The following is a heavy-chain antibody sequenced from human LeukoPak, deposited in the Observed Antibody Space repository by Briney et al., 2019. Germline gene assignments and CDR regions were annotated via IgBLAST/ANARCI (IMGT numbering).Heavy chain of an antibody. D-gene: IGHD2-2*01. CDR3: AREGVVPAAEDY. Sequence: SVKVSCKASGYTFTTYGISWVRQAPGQGLEWMGGIIPIFGTANYAQKFQGRVTITADESTSTAYMELSSLRSEDTAVYYCAREGVVPAAEDYWGQGTLVTVSS. V-gene: IGHV1-69*13. CDR2: IIPIFGTA. J-gene: IGHJ4*02. CDR1: GYTFTTYG.